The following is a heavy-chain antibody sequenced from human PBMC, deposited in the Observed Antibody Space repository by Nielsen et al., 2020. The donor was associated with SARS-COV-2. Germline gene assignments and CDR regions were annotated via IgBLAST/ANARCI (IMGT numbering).Heavy chain of an antibody. CDR1: GYSFTSYW. D-gene: IGHD4-23*01. J-gene: IGHJ4*02. V-gene: IGHV5-51*01. CDR3: ARQGRGYGGNSGADY. CDR2: IYPGDSDT. Sequence: KVSCKGSGYSFTSYWIGWVRQMPGKGLEWMGIIYPGDSDTRYSPSFQGQVTISADKSISTAYLQWSSLKASDTAMYYCARQGRGYGGNSGADYWGQGTLVTVSS.